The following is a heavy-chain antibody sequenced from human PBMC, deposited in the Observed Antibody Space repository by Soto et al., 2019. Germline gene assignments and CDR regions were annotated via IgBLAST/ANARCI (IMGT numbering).Heavy chain of an antibody. D-gene: IGHD2-21*01. Sequence: EVQLLESGGGLVQPGGSLRLACAASGFTFSNYDMSWVRQAPVKGLEWGSGVSSSGSSTYYADSAKGRFTIFRDDPKNTLYLQRSSLSAADTAVYYCARRDCGSGNNCEFGAPAFAYWGQGNLVTVTS. CDR2: VSSSGSST. CDR1: GFTFSNYD. V-gene: IGHV3-23*01. CDR3: ARRDCGSGNNCEFGAPAFAY. J-gene: IGHJ4*02.